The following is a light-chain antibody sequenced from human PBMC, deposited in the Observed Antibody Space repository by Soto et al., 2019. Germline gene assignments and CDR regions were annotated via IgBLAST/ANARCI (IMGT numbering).Light chain of an antibody. CDR3: QQYNSYSAT. J-gene: IGKJ5*01. Sequence: DIQMTQSPSTLSASVGDSVTITCRASQNIASWLAWYQQTPGKAPKLLIYGASTSESGVPSRFSGSGSGTEFTLPIRRLQPADLPTYYCQQYNSYSATFGQGTRLEIK. V-gene: IGKV1-5*01. CDR1: QNIASW. CDR2: GAS.